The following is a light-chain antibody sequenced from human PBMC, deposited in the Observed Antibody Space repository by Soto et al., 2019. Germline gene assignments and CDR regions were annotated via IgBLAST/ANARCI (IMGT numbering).Light chain of an antibody. J-gene: IGKJ4*01. CDR2: GAS. Sequence: DIVMTQSPATLSVSPGDRATISCRTSQSVYNNLAWYLQKPGQAPRLLISGASTRATGIPARFSGSGSGTEFTLIINSRQSEDFAVYYCQQHNSCSLTFGGGTKVEIK. CDR1: QSVYNN. V-gene: IGKV3D-15*01. CDR3: QQHNSCSLT.